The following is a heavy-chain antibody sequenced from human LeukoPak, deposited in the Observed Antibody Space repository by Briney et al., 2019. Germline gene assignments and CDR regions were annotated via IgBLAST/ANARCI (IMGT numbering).Heavy chain of an antibody. CDR1: GFTFSSYS. Sequence: GGSLRLSCAASGFTFSSYSMNWVRQAPGKGLEWVSYISSSSSTIYYADSVKGRFTISRDNAKNSLYLQMNSLRAEDTAVYYCARDGSRAAGPYYFDYWGQGTLVTVSS. V-gene: IGHV3-48*01. J-gene: IGHJ4*02. D-gene: IGHD6-13*01. CDR2: ISSSSSTI. CDR3: ARDGSRAAGPYYFDY.